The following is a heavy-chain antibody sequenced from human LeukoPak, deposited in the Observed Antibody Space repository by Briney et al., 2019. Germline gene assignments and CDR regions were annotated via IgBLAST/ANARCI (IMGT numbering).Heavy chain of an antibody. V-gene: IGHV1-18*01. D-gene: IGHD2-2*01. CDR2: ISAYNGNT. CDR1: GYTFTSYG. Sequence: GASVKVSCKASGYTFTSYGISWVRQGPGQGLEWMGWISAYNGNTNYAQKLQGRVTMTTDTSTSTAYMELRSLRSDDTAVYYCARVVPAAKGGDWFDPWGQGTLVTVSS. CDR3: ARVVPAAKGGDWFDP. J-gene: IGHJ5*02.